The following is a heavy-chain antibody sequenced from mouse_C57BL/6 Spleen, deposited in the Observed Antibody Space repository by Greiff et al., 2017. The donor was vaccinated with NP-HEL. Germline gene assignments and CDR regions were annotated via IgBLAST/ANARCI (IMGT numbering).Heavy chain of an antibody. Sequence: VKLQQSGAELVRPGASVTLSCKASGYTFTDYEMHWVKQTPVHGLEWIGAIDPETGGTAYNQKFKGKAILTADKSSSTAYMELRSLTSEDSAVYYCTRSGKKLGAWFAYWGQGTLVTVSA. CDR3: TRSGKKLGAWFAY. V-gene: IGHV1-15*01. J-gene: IGHJ3*01. CDR2: IDPETGGT. CDR1: GYTFTDYE. D-gene: IGHD1-1*01.